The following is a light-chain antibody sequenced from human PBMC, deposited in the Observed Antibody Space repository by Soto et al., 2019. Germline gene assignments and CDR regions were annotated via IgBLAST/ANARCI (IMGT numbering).Light chain of an antibody. J-gene: IGKJ5*01. CDR2: GAS. Sequence: IVVTQSGATLSVSAGERATLFCRASLTINTNLAWYQHKPGQAPRLLIYGASTRATGIPARFSGSGCGTEFTFTISSLQSEDFAVYYCQQYNNWPPGIFGQGTRLEIK. V-gene: IGKV3D-15*01. CDR3: QQYNNWPPGI. CDR1: LTINTN.